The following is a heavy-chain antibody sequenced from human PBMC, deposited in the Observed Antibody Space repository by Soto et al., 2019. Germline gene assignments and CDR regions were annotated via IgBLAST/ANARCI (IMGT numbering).Heavy chain of an antibody. Sequence: SETLSLTCTVSCASIRSTDYYWSWILQAPVKGLEWIGYVYYTGSTYYNPSLMSRLTISVDTSKNQFSLKLASVTAAETAVYYCVRAAREGAVDQHWFERWGQGTQVTVSS. CDR3: VRAAREGAVDQHWFER. D-gene: IGHD2-2*01. V-gene: IGHV4-30-4*01. CDR2: VYYTGST. J-gene: IGHJ5*02. CDR1: CASIRSTDYY.